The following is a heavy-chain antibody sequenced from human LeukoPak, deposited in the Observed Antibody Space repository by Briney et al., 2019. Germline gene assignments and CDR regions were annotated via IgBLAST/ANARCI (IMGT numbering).Heavy chain of an antibody. CDR3: ARFPVWGAPLVYYYMDV. J-gene: IGHJ6*03. D-gene: IGHD3-10*01. V-gene: IGHV1-18*01. Sequence: ASVKVSCKASGGTFSSYTINWVRQAPGQGLEWMGWISAYNGNTNYAQKLQGRVTMTTDTSISTAYMELSRLRSDDTAVYYCARFPVWGAPLVYYYMDVWGKGTTVTVSS. CDR2: ISAYNGNT. CDR1: GGTFSSYT.